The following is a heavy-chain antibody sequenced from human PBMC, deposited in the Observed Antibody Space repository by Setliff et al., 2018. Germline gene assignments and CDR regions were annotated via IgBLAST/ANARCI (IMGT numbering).Heavy chain of an antibody. CDR2: IYYSGST. J-gene: IGHJ4*02. CDR3: ARGRVEMATITPFDY. CDR1: GGSISSSSYY. V-gene: IGHV4-39*07. Sequence: PSETLSLTCTVSGGSISSSSYYWGWIRQPPGKGLERIGSIYYSGSTYYNPSLKSRVTISVDTSKNQFSLKLSSVTAADTAVYYCARGRVEMATITPFDYWGQGTLVTVSS. D-gene: IGHD5-12*01.